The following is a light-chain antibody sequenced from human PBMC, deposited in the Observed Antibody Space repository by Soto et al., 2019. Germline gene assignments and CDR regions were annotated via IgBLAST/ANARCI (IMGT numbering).Light chain of an antibody. CDR1: QSVSTW. CDR2: KAS. V-gene: IGKV1-5*03. Sequence: DLQMTQSPSTLSASVGDRVTITCRASQSVSTWLAWYQQKPGKAPNLLIYKASSLQSVVPSRFSGSGSGTEFNLTISSLQPDEFATYYCQQYNSYFRPFGQGTKVEIK. CDR3: QQYNSYFRP. J-gene: IGKJ1*01.